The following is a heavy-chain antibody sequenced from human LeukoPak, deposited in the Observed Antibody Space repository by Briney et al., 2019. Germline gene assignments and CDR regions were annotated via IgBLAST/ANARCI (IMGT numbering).Heavy chain of an antibody. D-gene: IGHD4-11*01. J-gene: IGHJ4*02. Sequence: SETLSLTCAVSGGSLNSYYWTWIRQPPGKGLEWIAYIYYSGSTNYNPSPKSRVTISVDTSKNQFSLTLSSVTAADTAVYYCARLRGNYFPDYWGQGTLVTVSS. V-gene: IGHV4-59*01. CDR2: IYYSGST. CDR1: GGSLNSYY. CDR3: ARLRGNYFPDY.